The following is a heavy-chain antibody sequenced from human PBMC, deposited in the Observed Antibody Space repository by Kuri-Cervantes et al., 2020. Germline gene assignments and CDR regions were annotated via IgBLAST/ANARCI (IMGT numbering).Heavy chain of an antibody. Sequence: ASVKVSCKASGYTFTNYDIHWVRQATGQGLEWMGWMNPNSGNTGYAQKFQGRVTMTRNTPISTAYMELSSLRSEDTAVYYCARVSGYCSGGSCYPAFDIWGQGTMVTVSS. CDR2: MNPNSGNT. D-gene: IGHD2-15*01. V-gene: IGHV1-8*01. CDR1: GYTFTNYD. J-gene: IGHJ3*02. CDR3: ARVSGYCSGGSCYPAFDI.